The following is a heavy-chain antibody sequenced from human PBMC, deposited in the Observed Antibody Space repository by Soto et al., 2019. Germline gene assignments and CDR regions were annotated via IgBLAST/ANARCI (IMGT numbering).Heavy chain of an antibody. D-gene: IGHD3-10*01. CDR3: ARSSMVPVAYFAL. V-gene: IGHV4-59*11. CDR2: ICDRGST. CDR1: GDSLRNHY. J-gene: IGHJ4*02. Sequence: WGTLCLTCAGSGDSLRNHYWGWIRQAPGKGLEWICNICDRGSTNYSPAPKSRVSMSVDPSKNLFHLKMNSVTAADTAVYYCARSSMVPVAYFALWGKGTVV.